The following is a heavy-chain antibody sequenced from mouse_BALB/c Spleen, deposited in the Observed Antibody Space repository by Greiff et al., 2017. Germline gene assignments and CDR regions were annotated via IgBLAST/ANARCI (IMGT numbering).Heavy chain of an antibody. Sequence: EVKLVESGGGLVKPGGSLKLSCAASGFTFSSYAMSWVRQTPEKRLEWVASISSGGSTYYPDSVKGRFTISRDNARNILYLQMSSLRSEDTAMYYCARGIYYGNLRWYFDVWGAGTTVTVSS. J-gene: IGHJ1*01. D-gene: IGHD2-1*01. V-gene: IGHV5-6-5*01. CDR3: ARGIYYGNLRWYFDV. CDR1: GFTFSSYA. CDR2: ISSGGST.